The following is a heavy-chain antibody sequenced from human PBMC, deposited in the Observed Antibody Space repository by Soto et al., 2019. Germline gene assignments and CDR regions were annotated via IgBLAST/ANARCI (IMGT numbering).Heavy chain of an antibody. V-gene: IGHV1-24*01. Sequence: ASVQASGKVSGYTLTELSIHWVRQAPGKRLEWMGGFDPEDGETIYAQKFQGRVTMTEDTSTDTAYMELSSLRSEDTAVYYFATVPKRGFNLPSLSWCDPWGKGTLVTVSS. CDR2: FDPEDGET. J-gene: IGHJ5*02. CDR3: ATVPKRGFNLPSLSWCDP. D-gene: IGHD3-10*01. CDR1: GYTLTELS.